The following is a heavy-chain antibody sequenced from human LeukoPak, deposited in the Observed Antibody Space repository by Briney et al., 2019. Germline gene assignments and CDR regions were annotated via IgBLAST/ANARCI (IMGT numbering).Heavy chain of an antibody. V-gene: IGHV3-53*01. CDR1: GFTFSSYA. Sequence: PGGSLRLSCAASGFTFSSYAMSWVRQAPGKGLEWVSVIYSGGSTYYADSVKGRFTISRDNSKNTLYLQMNSLRAEDTAVYYCASEGSGYDSFDYWGQGTLVTVSS. CDR3: ASEGSGYDSFDY. CDR2: IYSGGST. J-gene: IGHJ4*02. D-gene: IGHD5-12*01.